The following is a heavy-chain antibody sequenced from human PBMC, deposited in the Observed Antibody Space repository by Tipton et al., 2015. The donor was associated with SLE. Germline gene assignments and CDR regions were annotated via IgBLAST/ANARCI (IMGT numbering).Heavy chain of an antibody. D-gene: IGHD2-15*01. CDR3: ARKAGWSVKLWYFDL. Sequence: TLSLTCAVSGGSIRRSNWWSWVRQPPRKGLEWIGEIHHSGSTNSNPSLKSRVTITVDKSKNKFSLKLSSVTDVDTAVYYCARKAGWSVKLWYFDLLVRGTLVTVSS. CDR1: GGSIRRSNW. V-gene: IGHV4-4*02. J-gene: IGHJ2*01. CDR2: IHHSGST.